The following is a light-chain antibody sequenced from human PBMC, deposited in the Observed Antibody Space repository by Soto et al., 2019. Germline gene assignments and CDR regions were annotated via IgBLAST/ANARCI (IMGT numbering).Light chain of an antibody. Sequence: QSVLTQPASVSGSPGQSITISCTGTSSDIGGFDYVSWFQQHPGRAPKLMIYAVSDRPSGVSNRFSGSKSGNTASLTISGLQAEDEADYYCSSYMSSSTYVIFGGGTKVTVL. CDR3: SSYMSSSTYVI. J-gene: IGLJ2*01. CDR1: SSDIGGFDY. CDR2: AVS. V-gene: IGLV2-14*03.